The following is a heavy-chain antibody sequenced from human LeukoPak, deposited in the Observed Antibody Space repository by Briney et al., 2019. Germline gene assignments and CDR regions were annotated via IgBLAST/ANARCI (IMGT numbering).Heavy chain of an antibody. Sequence: GRSLRLSCAASGFTFSSYAMHWVRQAPGKGLEWVAVISYDGSNKYYADSVKGRFTISRDNSKNTLYLQMNSLRAEDTAVYYCARDPSVVRWGLRGPDAFDIWGQGTMVTVSS. V-gene: IGHV3-30-3*01. CDR2: ISYDGSNK. J-gene: IGHJ3*02. CDR1: GFTFSSYA. D-gene: IGHD2-2*01. CDR3: ARDPSVVRWGLRGPDAFDI.